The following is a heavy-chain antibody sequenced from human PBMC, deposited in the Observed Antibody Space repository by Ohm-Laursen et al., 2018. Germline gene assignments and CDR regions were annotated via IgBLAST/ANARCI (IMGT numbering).Heavy chain of an antibody. V-gene: IGHV4-59*12. CDR2: IHYDGRT. D-gene: IGHD6-19*01. CDR3: ARLPDHSGWPFDY. Sequence: GTLSLTCVVSDAAFRRDYWTWIRQFPGREMEWIGYIHYDGRTVYNPSLRSRLTVSIDTSKKQFSLRLTSATAADTAIYYCARLPDHSGWPFDYWGQGTLVTVSS. CDR1: DAAFRRDY. J-gene: IGHJ4*02.